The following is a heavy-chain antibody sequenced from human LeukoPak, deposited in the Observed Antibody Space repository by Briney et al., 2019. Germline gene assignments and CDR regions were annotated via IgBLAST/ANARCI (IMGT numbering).Heavy chain of an antibody. V-gene: IGHV4-39*01. D-gene: IGHD2-2*01. CDR2: IYYSGST. CDR1: GGSISSSSYY. Sequence: SETLSLTCSVPGGSISSSSYYWGWIRQPPGKGLEWIGSIYYSGSTYYNPSLKSRVTISVDTSKNHFSLKLSSVTAADTAVYYCARHWGSTSSGVDYWGQGTLVTVSS. J-gene: IGHJ4*02. CDR3: ARHWGSTSSGVDY.